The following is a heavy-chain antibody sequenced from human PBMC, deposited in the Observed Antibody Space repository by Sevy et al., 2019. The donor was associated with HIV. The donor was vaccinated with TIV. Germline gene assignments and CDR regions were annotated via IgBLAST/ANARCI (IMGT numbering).Heavy chain of an antibody. CDR2: INSDSGVT. D-gene: IGHD4-17*01. CDR3: ARLTTQPTSDLYGLDV. CDR1: GYIFTDYY. Sequence: ALVKVSCKASGYIFTDYYIHWVRQAPGQGLEWMAWINSDSGVTNYAQRFQGEVTVTRDPSLSTAYLELTNLKSNDTAIYYCARLTTQPTSDLYGLDVWGQGTTVTVSS. J-gene: IGHJ6*02. V-gene: IGHV1-2*02.